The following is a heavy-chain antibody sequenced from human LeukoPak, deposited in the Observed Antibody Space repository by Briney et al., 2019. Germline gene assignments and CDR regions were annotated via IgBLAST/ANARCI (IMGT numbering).Heavy chain of an antibody. D-gene: IGHD4-17*01. Sequence: GGSLRLSCAASGLTVSSSYMSWVRQAPGKGLEWVSIIYNDGSTNYADSVKGRFTISRDNAKNTLYLQMNSLRAEDTAVYYCARGYYGDTHFDYWGQGILVTVSS. J-gene: IGHJ4*01. CDR1: GLTVSSSY. CDR3: ARGYYGDTHFDY. CDR2: IYNDGST. V-gene: IGHV3-53*01.